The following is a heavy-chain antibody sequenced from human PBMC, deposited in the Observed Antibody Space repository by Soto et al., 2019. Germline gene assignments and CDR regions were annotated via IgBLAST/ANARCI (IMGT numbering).Heavy chain of an antibody. CDR1: GGSFSGYY. D-gene: IGHD6-13*01. Sequence: SETLSLTCAVYGGSFSGYYWSWTRQPPGKGLEWIGEINHSGSTNYNPSLKSRVTISVDTSKNQFSLKLSSVTAADTAVYYCARFLSSRLDYWGQGTLVTVSS. CDR3: ARFLSSRLDY. CDR2: INHSGST. V-gene: IGHV4-34*01. J-gene: IGHJ4*02.